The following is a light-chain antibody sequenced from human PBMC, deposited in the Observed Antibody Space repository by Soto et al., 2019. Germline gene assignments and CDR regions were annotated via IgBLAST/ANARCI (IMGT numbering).Light chain of an antibody. CDR2: DVT. V-gene: IGLV2-14*03. J-gene: IGLJ1*01. Sequence: QPVLTQPASVSGAPGQSIAISCTGTSSDFDGFTKVSWYQHHPDKAPKLMMYDVTNRPSGVSDRFSGSKSGNTASLTISGLQAEDEADYYCSSFTSSFTYVFGSGTKSPS. CDR3: SSFTSSFTYV. CDR1: SSDFDGFTK.